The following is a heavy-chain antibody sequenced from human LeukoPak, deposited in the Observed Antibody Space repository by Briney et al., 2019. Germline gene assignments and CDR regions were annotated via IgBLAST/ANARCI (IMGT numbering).Heavy chain of an antibody. D-gene: IGHD3-10*01. CDR1: GFTFSSYS. J-gene: IGHJ5*02. CDR3: ARHLTMVRPEVP. V-gene: IGHV3-21*01. Sequence: PGGSLRLSCAASGFTFSSYSMNWVRQAPGKGLEWVSSISSSSSYIYYADSVKGRFTISRANAKNSLYLQMNSLRAEDTAVYYCARHLTMVRPEVPWGQGTLVTVSS. CDR2: ISSSSSYI.